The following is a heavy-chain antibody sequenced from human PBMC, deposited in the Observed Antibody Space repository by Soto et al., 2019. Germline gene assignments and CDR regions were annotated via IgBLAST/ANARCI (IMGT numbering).Heavy chain of an antibody. V-gene: IGHV4-59*01. CDR3: ARDQFGHYDIFGTYYYYGMDV. CDR2: IYYSGST. Sequence: KPGGSLRLSCAASGFTFSDYYMSWIRQPPGKGLEWIGYIYYSGSTNYNPSLKSRVTISVDTSKNQFSLKLSSVTAADTAVYYCARDQFGHYDIFGTYYYYGMDVWGQGTTVTVSS. J-gene: IGHJ6*02. CDR1: GFTFSDYY. D-gene: IGHD3-9*01.